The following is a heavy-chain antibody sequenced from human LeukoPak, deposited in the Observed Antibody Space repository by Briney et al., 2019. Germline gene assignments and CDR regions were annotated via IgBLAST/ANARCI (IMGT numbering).Heavy chain of an antibody. CDR3: ARDRRYDSSGYYYAGSYYYYGMDV. CDR2: IYYSGST. CDR1: GGSISSSNW. J-gene: IGHJ6*02. V-gene: IGHV4-4*02. D-gene: IGHD3-22*01. Sequence: SGTLSLTCAVSGGSISSSNWWSWVRQPPGKGLEWIGEIYYSGSTYYNPSLKSRVTISVDTSKNQFSLKLSSVTAADTAVYYCARDRRYDSSGYYYAGSYYYYGMDVWGQGTTVTVSS.